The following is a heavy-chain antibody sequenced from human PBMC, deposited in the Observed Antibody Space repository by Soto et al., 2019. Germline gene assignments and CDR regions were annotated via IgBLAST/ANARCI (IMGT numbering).Heavy chain of an antibody. CDR1: GFTFSSYG. D-gene: IGHD2-15*01. CDR3: ARDRYCSGGSCYISGFDY. V-gene: IGHV3-33*01. J-gene: IGHJ4*02. Sequence: GGSLRLSCAASGFTFSSYGMHWVRQAPGKGLEWVAVIWYDGSNKYYADSVKGRFTISRDNSKNTLYLQMNSLRAEDTAVYYCARDRYCSGGSCYISGFDYWGQGTLVTVS. CDR2: IWYDGSNK.